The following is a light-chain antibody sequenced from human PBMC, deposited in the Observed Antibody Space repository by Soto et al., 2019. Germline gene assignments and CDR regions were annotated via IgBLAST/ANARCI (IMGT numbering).Light chain of an antibody. V-gene: IGKV3-15*01. CDR1: QSIISN. CDR2: GAS. CDR3: QQYSDWPRT. J-gene: IGKJ4*02. Sequence: EIVLTQSPATLSVSPGERATLSCRASQSIISNLAWYQQKPVQAPRLLIYGASTGAYGAPGRFSGSGSGTEFTLTISSLQSEDFAVYYCQQYSDWPRTFGRGTKVEIK.